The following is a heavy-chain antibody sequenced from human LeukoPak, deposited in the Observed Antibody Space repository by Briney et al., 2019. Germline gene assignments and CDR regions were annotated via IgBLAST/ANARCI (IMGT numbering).Heavy chain of an antibody. V-gene: IGHV1-69*01. CDR1: GGTFSSYA. J-gene: IGHJ5*02. D-gene: IGHD6-6*01. CDR3: ASIIAAGNWFDP. Sequence: SVKVSCKASGGTFSSYAISWVRQAPGQGLEWMGGIIPILGTANYAQKFQGRVTITADESTSTAYMELSSLRSEDTAVYYCASIIAAGNWFDPWGQGTLVTVSS. CDR2: IIPILGTA.